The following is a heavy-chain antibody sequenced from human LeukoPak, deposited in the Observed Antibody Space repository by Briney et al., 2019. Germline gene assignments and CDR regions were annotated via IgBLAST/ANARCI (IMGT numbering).Heavy chain of an antibody. V-gene: IGHV4-61*02. D-gene: IGHD5-12*01. CDR1: GGSISSGSYY. Sequence: SETLSLTCTVSGGSISSGSYYWSWIRQPAGKGLECIGRIYISGSTNYNPSLKSRITISLDTSKNQFSLKLSSVTAADTAVYYCASTDIAATIGAFDIWGQGTMVTVSS. J-gene: IGHJ3*02. CDR2: IYISGST. CDR3: ASTDIAATIGAFDI.